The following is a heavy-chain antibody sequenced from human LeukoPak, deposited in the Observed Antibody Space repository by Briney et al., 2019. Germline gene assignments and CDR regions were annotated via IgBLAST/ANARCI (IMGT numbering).Heavy chain of an antibody. CDR3: ARDFAVDSSGYYYYYGMDV. V-gene: IGHV3-30-3*01. J-gene: IGHJ6*02. Sequence: GGSLRLSCAASGFTFSSYAMHWVRQAPGKGLEWVAVISYDGSNKYYADSVKGRFTISRDNSKNTLYLQMNSLRAEDTAVYYCARDFAVDSSGYYYYYGMDVWGQGTTVTVSS. CDR2: ISYDGSNK. D-gene: IGHD3-22*01. CDR1: GFTFSSYA.